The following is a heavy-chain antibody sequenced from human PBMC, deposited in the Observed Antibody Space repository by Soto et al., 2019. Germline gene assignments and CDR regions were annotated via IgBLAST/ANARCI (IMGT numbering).Heavy chain of an antibody. Sequence: GGSLRLSCAASGFTFSSYAMHWVRQAPGKGLEWVAVISYDGSNKYYADSVKGRFTISRDNSKNTLYLQMNSLRAEDTAVYYCASPRGFTMVRGPLNWFDPWGQGTLVTVSS. J-gene: IGHJ5*02. CDR1: GFTFSSYA. V-gene: IGHV3-30-3*01. D-gene: IGHD3-10*01. CDR2: ISYDGSNK. CDR3: ASPRGFTMVRGPLNWFDP.